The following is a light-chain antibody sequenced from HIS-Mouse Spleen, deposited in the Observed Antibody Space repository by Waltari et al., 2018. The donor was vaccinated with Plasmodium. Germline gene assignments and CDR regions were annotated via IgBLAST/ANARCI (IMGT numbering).Light chain of an antibody. CDR1: SNDVGDYNS. Sequence: QSALTQPPSASGSPGQSVTISSTGPSNDVGDYNSFSWYQQHPGKAPKLMIYEVSKRPSGVPDRFSGSKSGNTASLTVSGLQAEDEADYYCSSYAGSNNLVFGGGTKLTVL. CDR3: SSYAGSNNLV. J-gene: IGLJ2*01. V-gene: IGLV2-8*01. CDR2: EVS.